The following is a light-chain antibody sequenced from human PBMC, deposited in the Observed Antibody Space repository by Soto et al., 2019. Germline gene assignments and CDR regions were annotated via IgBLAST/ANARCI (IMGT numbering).Light chain of an antibody. CDR3: SSYSSSSTLVV. CDR2: DVS. Sequence: QSALTQPASVSGSPGPSITISFTGTSSDVGGYNYVSWYQQHPGKAPKLMIYDVSNRPSGVSNRFSGSQYGNTASLTIAGLQAEYEAGYYRSSYSSSSTLVVFGGGTKLT. V-gene: IGLV2-14*01. CDR1: SSDVGGYNY. J-gene: IGLJ2*01.